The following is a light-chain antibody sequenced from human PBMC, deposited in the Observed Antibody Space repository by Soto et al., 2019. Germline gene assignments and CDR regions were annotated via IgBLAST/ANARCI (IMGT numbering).Light chain of an antibody. Sequence: IQLTQSPSSLSASVGDRVTITCRASQYISDFLNWYQQKPGKAPVILIYAASTLQSGVPSRFTGSRSETNFTLIISSLQPEDFATYYCQQSYTTPLTFGGGTKVDIK. J-gene: IGKJ4*01. CDR1: QYISDF. V-gene: IGKV1-39*01. CDR3: QQSYTTPLT. CDR2: AAS.